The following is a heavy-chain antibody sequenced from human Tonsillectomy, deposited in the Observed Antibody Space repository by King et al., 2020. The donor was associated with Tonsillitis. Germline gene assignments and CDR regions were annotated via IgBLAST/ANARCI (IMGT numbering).Heavy chain of an antibody. J-gene: IGHJ4*02. CDR2: IVVGSGNT. Sequence: QLVQSGPEVKKPGPSVKVSCKASGFTFTSSAVQWVRQARGQRLEWIGWIVVGSGNTNYAQKFQERVTITRAMSTSTAYMERSSLRSEDTAVYYCAADARRAVPYSGSYLNDYWGQGPLVTASS. CDR3: AADARRAVPYSGSYLNDY. D-gene: IGHD1-26*01. V-gene: IGHV1-58*01. CDR1: GFTFTSSA.